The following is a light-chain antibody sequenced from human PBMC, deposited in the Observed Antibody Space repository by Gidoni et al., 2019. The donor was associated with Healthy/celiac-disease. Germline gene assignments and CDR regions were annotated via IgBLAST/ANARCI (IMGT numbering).Light chain of an antibody. CDR3: QQYNSYSPLT. J-gene: IGKJ4*01. CDR2: KAS. CDR1: QSISRL. V-gene: IGKV1-5*03. Sequence: DIQMTQSPSTLSASVGDRVTITCRASQSISRLLAWYQQKPGKAPKLLIYKASSLESGVPSRFSGSGSGTEFTLTISSLQPDDFATYYCQQYNSYSPLTFGGGTKVEIK.